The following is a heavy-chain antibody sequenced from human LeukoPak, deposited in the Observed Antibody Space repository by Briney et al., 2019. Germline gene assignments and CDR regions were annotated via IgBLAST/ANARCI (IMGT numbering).Heavy chain of an antibody. Sequence: SETLSLTCTVSGGSISSYYWSWIRQPPGRGLEWIGYIYYSGSTNYNPSLESRVTISVDTSKNQFSLKLSSVTAADTAVYYCARAETVTRLLNWFDPSGQGTLVTVSS. J-gene: IGHJ5*02. CDR2: IYYSGST. CDR3: ARAETVTRLLNWFDP. D-gene: IGHD4-17*01. CDR1: GGSISSYY. V-gene: IGHV4-59*01.